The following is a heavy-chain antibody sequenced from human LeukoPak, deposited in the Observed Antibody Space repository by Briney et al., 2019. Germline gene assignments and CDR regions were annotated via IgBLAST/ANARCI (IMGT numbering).Heavy chain of an antibody. CDR2: INSGSTYM. D-gene: IGHD1-1*01. J-gene: IGHJ6*03. V-gene: IGHV3-21*01. Sequence: PGGSLRLSCGASGFYFSSYSMNWVRQAPAKGLEWVSSINSGSTYMYYADSVKGRFTISRDNAKNSLHLQMDSLRAEDTAVYFCARVEATTGRNYHYYYMDVWGKGTTVTVSS. CDR1: GFYFSSYS. CDR3: ARVEATTGRNYHYYYMDV.